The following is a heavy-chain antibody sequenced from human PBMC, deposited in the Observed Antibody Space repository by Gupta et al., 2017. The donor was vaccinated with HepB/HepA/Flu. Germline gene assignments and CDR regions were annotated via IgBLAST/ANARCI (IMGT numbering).Heavy chain of an antibody. CDR3: AGCSGYYCAIDY. V-gene: IGHV4-4*07. CDR1: GGSISSYY. Sequence: QVQLQESGPGLVKPSETLSITCTVSGGSISSYYWRWIRQPAGKGLEWIGRIYTSGSTNYNPSLKSRVTMSVDTSKNQFSLKLSSVTAADTAVYYLAGCSGYYCAIDYWGQGTLVTVSS. D-gene: IGHD3-22*01. J-gene: IGHJ4*02. CDR2: IYTSGST.